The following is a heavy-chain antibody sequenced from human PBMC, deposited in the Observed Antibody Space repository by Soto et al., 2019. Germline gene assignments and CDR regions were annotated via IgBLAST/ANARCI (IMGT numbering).Heavy chain of an antibody. V-gene: IGHV4-59*08. CDR3: ARHSGGWPFDY. D-gene: IGHD2-15*01. CDR2: IYYSGST. CDR1: GGSVISYY. Sequence: QVQLQESGPGLVKSSETLSLTCTVSGGSVISYYWSWIRQPPGKGLEWVGYIYYSGSTNYNPSLTSRVTISVDTSKNQFSRKLSSVTAADTAGYYCARHSGGWPFDYWGQGTLVTVSS. J-gene: IGHJ4*02.